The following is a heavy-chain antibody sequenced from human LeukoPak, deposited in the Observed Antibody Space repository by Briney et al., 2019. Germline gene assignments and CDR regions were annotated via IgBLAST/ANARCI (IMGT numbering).Heavy chain of an antibody. Sequence: GGSLRLSCAASGFTFSSYSMNWVRQAPGKGLEWVSAISGSGGSTYYADSVKGRFTISRDNSKNTLYLQMNSLRAEDTAVYYCAKDPNWNYYYGMDVWGQGTTVTVSS. J-gene: IGHJ6*02. CDR1: GFTFSSYS. V-gene: IGHV3-23*01. D-gene: IGHD1-20*01. CDR2: ISGSGGST. CDR3: AKDPNWNYYYGMDV.